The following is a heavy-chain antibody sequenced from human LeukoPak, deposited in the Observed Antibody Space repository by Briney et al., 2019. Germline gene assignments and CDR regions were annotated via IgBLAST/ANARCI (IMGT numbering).Heavy chain of an antibody. V-gene: IGHV3-21*06. D-gene: IGHD3-22*01. J-gene: IGHJ4*02. CDR1: GFSFSSNA. Sequence: PGGSLRLSCAASGFSFSSNAMNWVRQAPGKGLEWVSSISSSSSYIYYPDSVKGRFTISRDNAKNSLYLQMNSLRAEDTAVYYCARDYEDSSGYCYYDYWGQGTLVTVSS. CDR3: ARDYEDSSGYCYYDY. CDR2: ISSSSSYI.